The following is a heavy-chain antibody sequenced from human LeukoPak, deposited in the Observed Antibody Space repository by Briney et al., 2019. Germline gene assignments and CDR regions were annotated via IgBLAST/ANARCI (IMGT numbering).Heavy chain of an antibody. CDR1: GGSISSGSYY. V-gene: IGHV4-61*02. CDR2: IYTSGST. D-gene: IGHD2-2*01. CDR3: ARDSFRGRKYQLLDP. Sequence: SETLSLTCTVSGGSISSGSYYWSWIRQPAGKGLEWIGRIYTSGSTNYNPSLKSRVTISVDTSKNQFSLKLSSVTAADTAVYYCARDSFRGRKYQLLDPWGQGTLVTVSS. J-gene: IGHJ5*02.